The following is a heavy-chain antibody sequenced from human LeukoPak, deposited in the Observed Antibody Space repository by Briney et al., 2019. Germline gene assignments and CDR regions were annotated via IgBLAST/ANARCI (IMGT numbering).Heavy chain of an antibody. CDR3: ARGGIDSGSKYYFDY. CDR1: GGSISSYY. J-gene: IGHJ4*02. Sequence: SETLSLTCTVSGGSISSYYWSWIRQPPGKGLEWIGYIYYSGSTNYNPSLKSRVTISVDTSKNQFSLKLSSVTAADTAVYYCARGGIDSGSKYYFDYWGQGTLVTVSS. V-gene: IGHV4-59*08. D-gene: IGHD3-10*01. CDR2: IYYSGST.